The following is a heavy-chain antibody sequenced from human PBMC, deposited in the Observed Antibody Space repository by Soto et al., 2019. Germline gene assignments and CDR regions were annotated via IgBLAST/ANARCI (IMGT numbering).Heavy chain of an antibody. D-gene: IGHD3-3*01. CDR1: GGSFSGYY. CDR3: ARGAFRITIFGVVGPSSPLYFDY. Sequence: PSETLSRTCAVYGGSFSGYYWSWIRQPPGKGLEWIGEINHSGSTNYNPSLKSRVTISVDTSKNQFSLKLSSVTAADTAVYYCARGAFRITIFGVVGPSSPLYFDYWGQGTLVTVSS. J-gene: IGHJ4*02. CDR2: INHSGST. V-gene: IGHV4-34*01.